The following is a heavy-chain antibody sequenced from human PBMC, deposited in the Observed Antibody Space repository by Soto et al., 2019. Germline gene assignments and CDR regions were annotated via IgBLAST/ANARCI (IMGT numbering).Heavy chain of an antibody. J-gene: IGHJ3*01. D-gene: IGHD2-21*02. CDR3: ARKRVTATGTFGFDV. CDR1: GFTFSTYW. CDR2: VSEDGTFT. V-gene: IGHV3-74*01. Sequence: GGSLRLSCAASGFTFSTYWMHWVRQVPGEGLLWVSRVSEDGTFTTYADSVQGRFTISRDNAKKILYLQMNSLRADDTAVYYCARKRVTATGTFGFDVWGPGTMVTVSS.